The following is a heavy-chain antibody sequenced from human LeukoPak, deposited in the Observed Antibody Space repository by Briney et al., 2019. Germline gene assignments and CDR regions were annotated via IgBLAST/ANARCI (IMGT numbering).Heavy chain of an antibody. CDR3: ARDHRAAAGTRVVDY. V-gene: IGHV3-48*03. D-gene: IGHD6-13*01. Sequence: GGSLRLSCAASGFTFSSYEMNWVSQAPGKGLEWVSDISSSGSTIYYADSVKGRFTISRDNAKNSLYLQMNSLRAEDTAVYYCARDHRAAAGTRVVDYWGQGTLVTVSS. J-gene: IGHJ4*02. CDR2: ISSSGSTI. CDR1: GFTFSSYE.